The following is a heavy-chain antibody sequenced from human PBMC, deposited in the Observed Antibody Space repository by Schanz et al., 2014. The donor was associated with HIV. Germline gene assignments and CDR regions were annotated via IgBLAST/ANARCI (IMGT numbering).Heavy chain of an antibody. V-gene: IGHV3-23*01. D-gene: IGHD4-17*01. Sequence: EVQLLESGGGLVQPGESLRLSCAVSGFRFSSHAMTWVRQAPGKGLEWVSGISISGETTYYADSVKGRFTISRDNSKNTLYLQLNSLRVEDTAIYFCAKLAVRSDYNGRDYWGQGTLVTVSS. CDR1: GFRFSSHA. CDR3: AKLAVRSDYNGRDY. J-gene: IGHJ4*02. CDR2: ISISGETT.